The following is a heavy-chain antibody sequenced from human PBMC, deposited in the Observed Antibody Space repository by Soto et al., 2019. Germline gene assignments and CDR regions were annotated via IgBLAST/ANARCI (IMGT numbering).Heavy chain of an antibody. CDR1: GGTFSNSA. V-gene: IGHV1-69*12. CDR2: IMPIFRTP. CDR3: ARDKDRQQLGGNYYYILDV. J-gene: IGHJ6*02. D-gene: IGHD3-3*02. Sequence: QVQLEQSGAEVKKPGSSVKVSCKASGGTFSNSAISWVRQAPGQDLEWMGGIMPIFRTPDYAQKFQGRVTVTADESTSTAYMELSGLRSDDTAVYYCARDKDRQQLGGNYYYILDVWGQGTTVTVSS.